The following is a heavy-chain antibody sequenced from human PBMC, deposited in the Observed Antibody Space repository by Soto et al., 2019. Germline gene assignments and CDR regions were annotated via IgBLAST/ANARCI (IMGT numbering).Heavy chain of an antibody. J-gene: IGHJ4*02. V-gene: IGHV1-18*04. D-gene: IGHD4-17*01. CDR1: GYNFTSFH. Sequence: QVQLVQSGDEMKKPGASVKVSCKASGYNFTSFHIIWVRQAPGQGLEWMGWLNPYNRNTNCTRKFHGRVTMTTDTPTSTAYMDLRSLTSDDTAVYYFARGYGDSYWGQGNLVTVFS. CDR2: LNPYNRNT. CDR3: ARGYGDSY.